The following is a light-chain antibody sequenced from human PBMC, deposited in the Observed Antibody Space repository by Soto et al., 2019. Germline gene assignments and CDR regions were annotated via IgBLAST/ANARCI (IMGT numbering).Light chain of an antibody. CDR1: QSVSSN. CDR2: GAS. J-gene: IGKJ1*01. Sequence: EIVMTQSPATLSVSPGERATLSCRASQSVSSNLAWYQQKPGRAPRLLIYGASTRATGIPARFSGSGSGPEFTLTISSLQSEDFAVYYCQQYNNWPPTFGQGTKVEIQ. V-gene: IGKV3-15*01. CDR3: QQYNNWPPT.